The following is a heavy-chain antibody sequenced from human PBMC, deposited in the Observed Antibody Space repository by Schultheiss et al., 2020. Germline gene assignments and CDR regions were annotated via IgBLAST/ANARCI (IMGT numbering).Heavy chain of an antibody. V-gene: IGHV3-48*01. D-gene: IGHD4-23*01. J-gene: IGHJ4*02. CDR1: GFTFSSYW. CDR3: ARDRNYGGNSGIFDY. CDR2: ISVSGDTI. Sequence: GGSLRLSCAASGFTFSSYWMIWVRQAPGKGLEWVSFISVSGDTIYYADSVKGRFTISRDNANNSLYLQMNSLRAEDTAVYYCARDRNYGGNSGIFDYWGQGTLVTVS.